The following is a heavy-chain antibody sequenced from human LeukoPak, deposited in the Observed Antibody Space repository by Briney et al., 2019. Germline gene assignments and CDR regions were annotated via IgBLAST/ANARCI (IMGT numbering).Heavy chain of an antibody. CDR1: GYSFTSYN. CDR2: IKPSGDNT. CDR3: VRVRDGYNDAYDI. D-gene: IGHD5-24*01. Sequence: GASVKISCNTSGYSFTSYNLHWVRQAPGQRLEWMGIIKPSGDNTNNAQKFQGRVTMTSDTSTSTVYMELSSLRSEDTAVYYCVRVRDGYNDAYDIWGQGTTVTVTS. V-gene: IGHV1-46*01. J-gene: IGHJ3*02.